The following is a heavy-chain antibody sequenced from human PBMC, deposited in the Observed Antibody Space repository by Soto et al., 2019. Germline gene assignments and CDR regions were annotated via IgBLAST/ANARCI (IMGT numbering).Heavy chain of an antibody. CDR2: ISYDGSNE. CDR3: AKDSTIVPK. CDR1: GFTFRPYG. Sequence: QVQLVESGGGVVQPGRSLRLSCAASGFTFRPYGMHWVRQAPGKGLEWVAVISYDGSNEYYADYVKGRFTISRDNSKNTLYLQMNSLRDEDTAVYYCAKDSTIVPKWGQGTLVTVSS. D-gene: IGHD3-22*01. J-gene: IGHJ4*02. V-gene: IGHV3-30*18.